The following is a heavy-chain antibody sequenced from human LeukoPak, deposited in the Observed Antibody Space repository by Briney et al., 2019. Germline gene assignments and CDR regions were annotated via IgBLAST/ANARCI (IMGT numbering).Heavy chain of an antibody. J-gene: IGHJ4*02. CDR3: ATYLGLPYDFWSGYLN. CDR2: ISGSGGST. CDR1: GFTFTSYA. V-gene: IGHV3-23*01. Sequence: PGGSLRLSCAASGFTFTSYAMSWVRQAPGKGLEWVSAISGSGGSTYYADSVKGRFTISRDNSKNTLYLQMNSLRAEDTAVYYCATYLGLPYDFWSGYLNWGQGTLVTVSS. D-gene: IGHD3-3*01.